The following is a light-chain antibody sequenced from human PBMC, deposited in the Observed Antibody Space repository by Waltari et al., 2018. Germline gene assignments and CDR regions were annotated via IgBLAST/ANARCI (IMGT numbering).Light chain of an antibody. J-gene: IGKJ4*01. V-gene: IGKV2-28*01. Sequence: VMTQSPLSLPVTPGESASISCSSSQSLLHSNGYNYLDWYLQKPGQSPQLLIYLGSNRASGVPDRFSGSGSGTDFTLKISRVEAEDVGVYYCVQALQTLTFGGGTKVEIK. CDR1: QSLLHSNGYNY. CDR2: LGS. CDR3: VQALQTLT.